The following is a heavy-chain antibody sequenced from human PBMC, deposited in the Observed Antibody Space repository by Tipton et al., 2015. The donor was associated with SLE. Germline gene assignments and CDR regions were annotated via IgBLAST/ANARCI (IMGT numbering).Heavy chain of an antibody. J-gene: IGHJ3*02. Sequence: TLSLTCTVSGGSISSYYWSWIRQPPGKGLEWIGYIYYSGSTNYNPSLKSRVTISVDTSKNEFSLRLSSVIAADTAMYYCARLPLEWSFFPIWGQGTMVTVS. V-gene: IGHV4-59*12. CDR1: GGSISSYY. CDR2: IYYSGST. D-gene: IGHD3-3*01. CDR3: ARLPLEWSFFPI.